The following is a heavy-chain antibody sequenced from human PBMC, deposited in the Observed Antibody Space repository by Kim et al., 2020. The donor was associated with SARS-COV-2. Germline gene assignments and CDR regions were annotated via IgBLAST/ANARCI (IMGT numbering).Heavy chain of an antibody. D-gene: IGHD6-19*01. CDR1: GFTFSDYY. J-gene: IGHJ4*02. CDR2: ISSSSSYT. Sequence: GGSLRLSCAASGFTFSDYYMSWIRQAPGKGLEWVSYISSSSSYTNYADSVKGRFTISRDNAKNSLYLQMNSLRAEDTAVYYCARARVVSSGWYSDYWGQGTLVTVSS. CDR3: ARARVVSSGWYSDY. V-gene: IGHV3-11*05.